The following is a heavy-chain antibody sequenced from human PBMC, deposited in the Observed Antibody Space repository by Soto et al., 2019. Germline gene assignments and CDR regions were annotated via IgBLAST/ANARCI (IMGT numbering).Heavy chain of an antibody. CDR1: GYTFNNYN. J-gene: IGHJ5*02. CDR2: INPSGGSR. V-gene: IGHV1-46*02. Sequence: ASVKVSCKASGYTFNNYNIHWVRQAPGHGLEWMGVINPSGGSRSYAQKLQGRVTMTRDTSTSTVYMELSSLRYEDTAVYFCARGYYDSPGYHAVWFDPWGQGTLVTVSS. CDR3: ARGYYDSPGYHAVWFDP. D-gene: IGHD3-22*01.